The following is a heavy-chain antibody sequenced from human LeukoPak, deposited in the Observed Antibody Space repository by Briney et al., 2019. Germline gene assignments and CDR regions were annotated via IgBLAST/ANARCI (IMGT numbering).Heavy chain of an antibody. J-gene: IGHJ4*02. V-gene: IGHV3-21*01. CDR2: ISSSSSYI. CDR1: GFTFSSYS. Sequence: GGSLRLSCAASGFTFSSYSMNWVRQAPGKGLEWASSISSSSSYICYADSVKGRFTISRDNAKNSLYLQMNSLRAEDTAVYYCAKGILGYCSGGSCSYDYWGQGTLVTVSS. CDR3: AKGILGYCSGGSCSYDY. D-gene: IGHD2-15*01.